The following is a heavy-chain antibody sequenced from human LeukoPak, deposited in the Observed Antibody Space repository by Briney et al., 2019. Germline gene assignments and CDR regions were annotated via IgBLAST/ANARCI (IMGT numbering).Heavy chain of an antibody. Sequence: GGSLRLSCAASGFTFSGSAMHWVRQASGQGLEWVGRIRSKANSYATAYAASVKGRFTISRDDSKNTAYLQMNNLKTEDTAVYYCTSQLVRGYCYYMDVWGKGTTVTVSS. CDR3: TSQLVRGYCYYMDV. V-gene: IGHV3-73*01. CDR1: GFTFSGSA. J-gene: IGHJ6*03. D-gene: IGHD6-6*01. CDR2: IRSKANSYAT.